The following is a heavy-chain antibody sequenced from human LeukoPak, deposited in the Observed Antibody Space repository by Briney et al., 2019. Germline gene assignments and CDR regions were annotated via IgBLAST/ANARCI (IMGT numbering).Heavy chain of an antibody. D-gene: IGHD2-8*02. CDR2: IKQDGSER. CDR1: GFTFSRHW. J-gene: IGHJ4*02. V-gene: IGHV3-7*01. CDR3: ARDGGHSTDLDY. Sequence: GGSVRLSCATSGFTFSRHWMTWVRQAPGKGPEWVANIKQDGSERYYVHSVRGRFTISRDNANNALYLQMNSLRAEYTAVYYCARDGGHSTDLDYWGQGILVTVSS.